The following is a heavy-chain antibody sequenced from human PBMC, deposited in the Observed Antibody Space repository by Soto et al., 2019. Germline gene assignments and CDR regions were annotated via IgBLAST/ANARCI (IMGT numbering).Heavy chain of an antibody. J-gene: IGHJ4*02. V-gene: IGHV3-30*18. CDR1: GFTFSSCG. CDR2: ISHDGSDK. Sequence: QVQLVESGGGVVQPGRSLRLSCEASGFTFSSCGMHWVRQAPGKGLEWVAVISHDGSDKCYADSVKGRFTISRDNSKNTLYRQVNSLRAEDTAVYYCAKDRSTTWSLDYWGQGALVTVSS. CDR3: AKDRSTTWSLDY. D-gene: IGHD3-3*01.